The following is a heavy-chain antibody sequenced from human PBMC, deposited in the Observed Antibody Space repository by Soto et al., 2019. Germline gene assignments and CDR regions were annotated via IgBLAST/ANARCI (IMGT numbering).Heavy chain of an antibody. CDR2: ISGSGGST. CDR3: TRVGGSVSGMDV. J-gene: IGHJ6*02. D-gene: IGHD5-18*01. CDR1: GFTFSNYA. Sequence: GGSLRLSCAVSGFTFSNYAVPWVSKAPGKGLEWVSTISGSGGSTYYADSVKGRFTISRDNSKNTVYLQMNSLRAEDTVVYSDTRVGGSVSGMDVWGQGTTVTVSS. V-gene: IGHV3-23*01.